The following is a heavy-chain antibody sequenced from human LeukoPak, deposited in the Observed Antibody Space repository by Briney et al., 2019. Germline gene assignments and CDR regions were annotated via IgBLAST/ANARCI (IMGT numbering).Heavy chain of an antibody. Sequence: GGSLRLSCAASGFTVSSNYMSWVRQAPGKGLEWVSVIYSGGSTYYADSVKGRFTISRDNSKNTLYLQMNSLRAEDTAVYYCARAPIRYYFDYWGQGTLVTGSS. CDR1: GFTVSSNY. CDR3: ARAPIRYYFDY. CDR2: IYSGGST. V-gene: IGHV3-66*01. J-gene: IGHJ4*02.